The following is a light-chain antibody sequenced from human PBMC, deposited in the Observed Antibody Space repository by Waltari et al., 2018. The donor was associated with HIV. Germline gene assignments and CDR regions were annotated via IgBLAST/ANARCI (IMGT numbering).Light chain of an antibody. V-gene: IGKV3-11*01. CDR2: DAS. J-gene: IGKJ2*02. CDR1: QSVSSY. Sequence: IVFTQAPATLSVSPGERATLPCRASQSVSSYLAWYQQKPGQAPRLLIYDASNRATGIPARFSGSGSGTDFTLTISSLEAEDFAVYYCQQRSNWPPSTFGQGTKLEIK. CDR3: QQRSNWPPST.